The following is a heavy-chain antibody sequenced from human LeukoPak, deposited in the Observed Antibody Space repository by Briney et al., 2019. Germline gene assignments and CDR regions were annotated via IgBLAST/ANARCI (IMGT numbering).Heavy chain of an antibody. CDR3: ARDYYDSSGYYDMVDY. CDR2: ISSSSSYI. Sequence: GGSLRLSCAASGFTFSSYSMNWVRQAPGKGLGWVSSISSSSSYIYYADSVKGRFTISRDNAKNSLYLQMNSLRAEDTAVYYCARDYYDSSGYYDMVDYWGQVTLVTVSS. V-gene: IGHV3-21*01. J-gene: IGHJ4*02. D-gene: IGHD3-22*01. CDR1: GFTFSSYS.